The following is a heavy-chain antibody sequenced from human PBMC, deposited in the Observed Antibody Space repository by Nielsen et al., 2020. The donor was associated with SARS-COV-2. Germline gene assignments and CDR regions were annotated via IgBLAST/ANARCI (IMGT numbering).Heavy chain of an antibody. J-gene: IGHJ4*02. CDR2: IWHDGSKK. CDR1: GFTFTTSG. V-gene: IGHV3-33*01. CDR3: ARFRGTINSSDY. Sequence: GGSLRLSCSAPGFTFTTSGMHWVRQAPGKGLEWLAMIWHDGSKKYYADSVEGRFTISRDNSNSTLYLQMNSLQPDDTAIYYCARFRGTINSSDYWGQGTLVIVSS. D-gene: IGHD1-26*01.